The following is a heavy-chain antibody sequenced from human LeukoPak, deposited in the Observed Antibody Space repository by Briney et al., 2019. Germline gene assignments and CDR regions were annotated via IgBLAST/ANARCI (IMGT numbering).Heavy chain of an antibody. Sequence: SETLSLTCAVSGGSIINSNWWSWVRQPPGKGLEWIGEIDHSGSTSYNPSLKSRVTISVDTSKNQLSLKLSSVTAADTAVYYCARHGERGYSYGHDYWGQGTLVTVSS. D-gene: IGHD5-18*01. CDR3: ARHGERGYSYGHDY. CDR1: GGSIINSNW. V-gene: IGHV4-4*02. J-gene: IGHJ4*02. CDR2: IDHSGST.